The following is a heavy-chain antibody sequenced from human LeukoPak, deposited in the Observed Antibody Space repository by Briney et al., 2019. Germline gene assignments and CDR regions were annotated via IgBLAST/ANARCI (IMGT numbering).Heavy chain of an antibody. J-gene: IGHJ3*02. CDR3: ARGRNTMIVVVIHDAFDI. CDR1: GGSISSSSYY. V-gene: IGHV4-39*07. D-gene: IGHD3-22*01. CDR2: IYHSGST. Sequence: SETLSLTCTVSGGSISSSSYYWGWIRQPPGKGLEWIGSIYHSGSTYYNPSLKSRVTISVDTSKNQFSLKLSSVTAADTAVYYCARGRNTMIVVVIHDAFDIWGQGTMVTVSS.